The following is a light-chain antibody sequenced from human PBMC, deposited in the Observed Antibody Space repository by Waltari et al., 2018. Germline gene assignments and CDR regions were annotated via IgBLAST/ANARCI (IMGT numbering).Light chain of an antibody. CDR1: RSNIGAGYD. CDR2: GNS. V-gene: IGLV1-40*01. Sequence: QSVLPQPPPVSGPPGQRVTISCPGSRSNIGAGYDVHWYQQLPGTAPKLLIYGNSNRPSGVPDRFSGSKSGTSASLAITGLQAEDEADYYCQSYDSSLSGSVFGGGTKLTVL. J-gene: IGLJ2*01. CDR3: QSYDSSLSGSV.